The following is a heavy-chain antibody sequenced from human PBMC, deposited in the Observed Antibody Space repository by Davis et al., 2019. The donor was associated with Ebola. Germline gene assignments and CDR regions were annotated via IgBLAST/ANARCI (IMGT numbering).Heavy chain of an antibody. V-gene: IGHV3-21*01. D-gene: IGHD4-11*01. CDR3: ARDRPSNYHLDAFDI. J-gene: IGHJ3*02. Sequence: GGSLRLSCAASGFTFSTYSMSWVRQAPGKVLEWVSSISSGSSFMYYADSVKGRFTVSRDNSKNTLYLQMNSLRAEDAAVYYCARDRPSNYHLDAFDIWGQGTMVTVSS. CDR2: ISSGSSFM. CDR1: GFTFSTYS.